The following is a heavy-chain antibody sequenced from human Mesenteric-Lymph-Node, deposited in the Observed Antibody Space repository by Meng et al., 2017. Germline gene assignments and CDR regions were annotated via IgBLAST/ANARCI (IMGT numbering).Heavy chain of an antibody. D-gene: IGHD3-10*01. CDR3: SRGYGSV. CDR2: IMKDGRDK. CDR1: GFTFNNYW. J-gene: IGHJ4*02. Sequence: GESLKISCAASGFTFNNYWMTWVRQAPGKGLEWVAQIMKDGRDKYYVDSVEGRFAISRDNTKNSLFLQMNSLRAEDTAVYYCSRGYGSVWGQGTLVTVSS. V-gene: IGHV3-7*01.